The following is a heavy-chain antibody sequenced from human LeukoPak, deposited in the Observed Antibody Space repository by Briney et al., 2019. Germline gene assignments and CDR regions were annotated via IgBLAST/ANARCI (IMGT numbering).Heavy chain of an antibody. D-gene: IGHD6-6*01. CDR3: ARDGLYSSSWDLDY. CDR2: ISSSSGYI. J-gene: IGHJ4*02. V-gene: IGHV3-21*01. Sequence: GGSLRLSCAASGFTFSSYSMNWVRQAPGKGLEWVSSISSSSGYIYYADSVKGRFTISRDNAKNSLYLQMNSLRAEDTAVYYCARDGLYSSSWDLDYWGQGTLVTVSS. CDR1: GFTFSSYS.